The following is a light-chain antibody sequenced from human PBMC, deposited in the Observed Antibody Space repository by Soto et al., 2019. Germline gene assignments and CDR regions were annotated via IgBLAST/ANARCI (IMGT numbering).Light chain of an antibody. CDR2: AAS. CDR1: QRISTY. Sequence: DIQMTQSPSSLSASVGDRVTITCRASQRISTYLNWYQQKPGKAPKLLIYAASSLQSGVPSRFSGSGSGTDFPLTISSLQPEDFATYYCQQSYSTPRTFGQGTKLEIK. J-gene: IGKJ2*01. CDR3: QQSYSTPRT. V-gene: IGKV1-39*01.